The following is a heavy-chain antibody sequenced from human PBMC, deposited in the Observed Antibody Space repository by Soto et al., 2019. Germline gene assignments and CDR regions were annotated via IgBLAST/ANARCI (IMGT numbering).Heavy chain of an antibody. CDR3: AKDGIVATIFYYYYMDV. V-gene: IGHV3-30*18. D-gene: IGHD5-12*01. J-gene: IGHJ6*03. CDR1: GFTFSSYG. CDR2: ISYDGSNK. Sequence: QVQLVESGGGVVQPGRSLRLSCAASGFTFSSYGMHWVRQAPGKGLEWVAVISYDGSNKYYADSVKGRFTISRDNSKNTLYLQMNSLRAEDTAVYYCAKDGIVATIFYYYYMDVWGKGTTVTVSS.